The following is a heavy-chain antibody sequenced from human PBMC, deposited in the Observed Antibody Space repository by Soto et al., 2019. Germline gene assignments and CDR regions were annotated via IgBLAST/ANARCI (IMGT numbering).Heavy chain of an antibody. Sequence: GGSLRLSCAASGFTFSNYAMSWVRQTPGKGLEWVPAITGSGGDTFHADSVKGRFTISRDNTKNTLYLQMNGLRAEDTAVYYCAKGSANSRPYYFDYWGQGTLVTVSS. CDR2: ITGSGGDT. D-gene: IGHD6-13*01. V-gene: IGHV3-23*01. CDR1: GFTFSNYA. CDR3: AKGSANSRPYYFDY. J-gene: IGHJ4*02.